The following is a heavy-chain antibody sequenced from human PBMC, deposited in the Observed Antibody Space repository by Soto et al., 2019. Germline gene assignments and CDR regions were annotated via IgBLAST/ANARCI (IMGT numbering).Heavy chain of an antibody. V-gene: IGHV3-64*01. D-gene: IGHD5-12*01. Sequence: GGSLRLSCAASGFTFSSYAMRWVRQAPGKGLEYVSAISSNGGSTFYANSVKGRFTISRDNSKNTLYLQMGSLRTDDMAVYYCARDLSGYADFDYWGQGTLVTVSS. CDR1: GFTFSSYA. CDR2: ISSNGGST. J-gene: IGHJ4*02. CDR3: ARDLSGYADFDY.